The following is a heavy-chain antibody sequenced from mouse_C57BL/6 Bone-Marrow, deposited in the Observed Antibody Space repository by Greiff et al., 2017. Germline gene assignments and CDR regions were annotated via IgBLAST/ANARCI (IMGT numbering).Heavy chain of an antibody. CDR2: ISDGGSYT. D-gene: IGHD2-3*01. J-gene: IGHJ4*01. CDR1: GFTFSSYA. V-gene: IGHV5-4*01. Sequence: EVQRVESGGGLVKPGGSLKLSCAASGFTFSSYAMSWVRQTPEKRLEWVATISDGGSYTYYPDNVKGRFTISRDNAKNNLYLQMSHLKSEDTAMYYYERKPVYDYAMDYWGQGTSVTVSS. CDR3: ERKPVYDYAMDY.